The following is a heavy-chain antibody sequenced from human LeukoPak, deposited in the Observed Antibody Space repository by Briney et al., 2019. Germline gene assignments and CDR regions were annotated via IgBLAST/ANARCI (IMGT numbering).Heavy chain of an antibody. Sequence: GGSLRLSCTTSGFTFSSYGMHWVRQAPGKGLEWVAFMRYDGNNKYYADSVKGRFTISRDNAKNSLYLQMNSLRAEDTAVYYCARDVGIAVAGTGPLDYYYYMDVWGKGTTVTVSS. D-gene: IGHD6-19*01. V-gene: IGHV3-30*02. J-gene: IGHJ6*03. CDR1: GFTFSSYG. CDR2: MRYDGNNK. CDR3: ARDVGIAVAGTGPLDYYYYMDV.